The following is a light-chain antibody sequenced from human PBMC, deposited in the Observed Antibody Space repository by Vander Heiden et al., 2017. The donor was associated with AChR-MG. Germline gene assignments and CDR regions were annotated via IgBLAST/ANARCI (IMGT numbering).Light chain of an antibody. J-gene: IGLJ3*02. Sequence: QSVLTQPPSASGTPGQRVTTAGSGSSSNIGSNTVNWYQQLPGTAPNLLIYSNNQRPSGVPDRFSGSKSVTSASLAISGLQSEDEADYYCAAWDDSLNGFWVFGGGTKLTVL. V-gene: IGLV1-44*01. CDR3: AAWDDSLNGFWV. CDR1: SSNIGSNT. CDR2: SNN.